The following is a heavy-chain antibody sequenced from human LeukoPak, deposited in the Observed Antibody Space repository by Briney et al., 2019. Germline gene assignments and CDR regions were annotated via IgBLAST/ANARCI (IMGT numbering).Heavy chain of an antibody. D-gene: IGHD4-17*01. V-gene: IGHV4-39*01. CDR3: ARQYRERGGDLDPLSFQH. J-gene: IGHJ1*01. Sequence: PSETLSLTCTVSGGSISSSSYYWGWIRQPPGKGLEWIGSIYYSGSTYYNPSLKSRVTISVDTSKNQFSLKLSSVTAADTAVYYCARQYRERGGDLDPLSFQHWGQGTLVTVSS. CDR2: IYYSGST. CDR1: GGSISSSSYY.